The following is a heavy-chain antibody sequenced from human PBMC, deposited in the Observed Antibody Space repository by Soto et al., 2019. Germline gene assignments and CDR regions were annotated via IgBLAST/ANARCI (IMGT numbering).Heavy chain of an antibody. J-gene: IGHJ4*02. CDR3: ARSTGYSSGWSFDY. V-gene: IGHV4-59*11. CDR1: GVSISSHF. CDR2: IYDSGT. Sequence: SETLSLTCAVSGVSISSHFWSWIRQPPGKGLEWIGYIYDSGTNYNPSLKSRLTMSIDTSKNTLYLQMNSLRAEDTAVYYCARSTGYSSGWSFDYWGQGTLVTAPQ. D-gene: IGHD6-19*01.